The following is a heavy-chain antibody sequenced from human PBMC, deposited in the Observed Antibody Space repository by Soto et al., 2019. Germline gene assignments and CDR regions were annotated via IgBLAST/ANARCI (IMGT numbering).Heavy chain of an antibody. Sequence: QLQLQESGPGLVKPSETLSLTCTVSGDSISSNGYHWGWIRQPPGKRLEWIASVSYSGTTYYHPSLKSRVTISVDPSKNQSSLKLSSVTAADTAVYYCARHSSPYSYSDWFDPWGQGTLVTVSS. J-gene: IGHJ5*02. CDR2: VSYSGTT. CDR1: GDSISSNGYH. D-gene: IGHD1-26*01. CDR3: ARHSSPYSYSDWFDP. V-gene: IGHV4-39*01.